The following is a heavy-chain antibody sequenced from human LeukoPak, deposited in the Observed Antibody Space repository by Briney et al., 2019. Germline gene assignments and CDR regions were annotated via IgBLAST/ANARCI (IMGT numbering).Heavy chain of an antibody. D-gene: IGHD2-15*01. J-gene: IGHJ4*02. V-gene: IGHV4-39*01. CDR1: GGSISSSSYY. Sequence: SETLSLTCTVSGGSISSSSYYWGWIRQPPGKGLEWIGGIYYSGSTYYNPSLKSRLTISVDTSKNQFSLKLSSVTATDTAVYYCARQSVGVVAATEAWFDYWGQGTLVTVSS. CDR2: IYYSGST. CDR3: ARQSVGVVAATEAWFDY.